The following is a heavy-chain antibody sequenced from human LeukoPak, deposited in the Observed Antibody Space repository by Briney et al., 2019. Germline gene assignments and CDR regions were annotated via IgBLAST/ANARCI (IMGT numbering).Heavy chain of an antibody. CDR1: GFTFSSYD. D-gene: IGHD2-15*01. CDR2: ISSSGSTI. Sequence: PGGSLRLSCAVSGFTFSSYDVKWVRQAPGKGLEWVSFISSSGSTINYADSVRGRFTISRDNSKNSLYLQMNSLRSEDSALYYCAKEIDTLGTNAFDVWGQGTIVTVSS. J-gene: IGHJ3*01. CDR3: AKEIDTLGTNAFDV. V-gene: IGHV3-48*03.